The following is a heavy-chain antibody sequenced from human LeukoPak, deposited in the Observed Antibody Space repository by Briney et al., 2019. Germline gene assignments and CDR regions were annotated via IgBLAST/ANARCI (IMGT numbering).Heavy chain of an antibody. CDR3: ARVGSYHYMDV. CDR2: INHSGST. V-gene: IGHV4-34*01. CDR1: GGSFSGYY. J-gene: IGHJ6*03. D-gene: IGHD1-26*01. Sequence: KPSETLSLTCAVYGGSFSGYYWSWIRQPPGKGLEWIGEINHSGSTNYNPSLRSRVTISVDTSKNQFSLKLSSVTAADTAVYYCARVGSYHYMDVRGKGTTVTVSS.